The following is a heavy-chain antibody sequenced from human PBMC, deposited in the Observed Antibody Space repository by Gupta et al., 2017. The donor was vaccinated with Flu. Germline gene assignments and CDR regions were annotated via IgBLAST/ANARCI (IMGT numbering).Heavy chain of an antibody. J-gene: IGHJ4*02. Sequence: QEQVVQSGAEAKKPGASVKASCEASGYTFTNHYMHWVRQAPGQGLEWMGVISPSGDSTRYAQKFQGRVTVTRDTSTSTVYMELNSLGSEDTAVYYCVSELASTGMLGYWGQGTLVTVSS. CDR1: GYTFTNHY. D-gene: IGHD3-10*01. CDR2: ISPSGDST. CDR3: VSELASTGMLGY. V-gene: IGHV1-46*01.